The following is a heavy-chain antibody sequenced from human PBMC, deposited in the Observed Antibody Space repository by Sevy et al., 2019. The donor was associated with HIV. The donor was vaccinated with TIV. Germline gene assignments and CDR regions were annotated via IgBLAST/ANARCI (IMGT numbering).Heavy chain of an antibody. V-gene: IGHV1-24*01. J-gene: IGHJ4*02. CDR3: ATTREYYSLKSGYIDY. Sequence: ASVKVSCKVSGYSLTDLSTHWVRQAPGIGLEWMGRFDPEDGETIYAQKFQGRVTMTEDTSRDTAYMELSSLRSEDTAMYYCATTREYYSLKSGYIDYWGQGTLVTVSS. D-gene: IGHD3-10*01. CDR2: FDPEDGET. CDR1: GYSLTDLS.